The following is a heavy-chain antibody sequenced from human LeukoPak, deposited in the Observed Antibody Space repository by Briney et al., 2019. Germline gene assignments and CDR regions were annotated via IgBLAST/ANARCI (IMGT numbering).Heavy chain of an antibody. CDR1: GYTFTSYG. CDR3: ARDFVRWVRGVTFIFGY. Sequence: EASVKVSCKASGYTFTSYGISWVRQAPGQGLEWMGWISAYNGNTNYAQKLQGRVTMTTDTSTSTAYMELRSLRSDDTAVYYCARDFVRWVRGVTFIFGYWGQGTLVTVSS. V-gene: IGHV1-18*01. J-gene: IGHJ4*02. CDR2: ISAYNGNT. D-gene: IGHD3-10*01.